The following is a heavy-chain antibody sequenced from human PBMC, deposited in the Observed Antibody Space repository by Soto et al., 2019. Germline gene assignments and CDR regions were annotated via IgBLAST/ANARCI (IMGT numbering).Heavy chain of an antibody. J-gene: IGHJ5*02. CDR2: VNPDNGNT. V-gene: IGHV1-3*01. CDR3: ARGIATGQLDP. CDR1: GYTFTRYT. D-gene: IGHD2-15*01. Sequence: QVQLVQSGAEVKKPGASVKISCKASGYTFTRYTMNWVLQAPGQRLEWMGWVNPDNGNTKSSQKFQDRVIITRDTSASTAYMDLSSLRSEDTAVYYCARGIATGQLDPWGQGTLVTVSS.